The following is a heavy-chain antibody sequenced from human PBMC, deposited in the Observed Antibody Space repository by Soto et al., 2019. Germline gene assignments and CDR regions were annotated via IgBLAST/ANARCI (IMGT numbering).Heavy chain of an antibody. D-gene: IGHD1-26*01. CDR2: ISGSGGST. Sequence: EVQLLESGGGLVQPGGSLRLSCAASGFTFSSYAMSWVRQAPGKGLEWVSAISGSGGSTYYADSVKGRFTISRDNSKNTPYLQMNSLRAEDTAVYYCAKDFHIRVGATTTYYYYGMDVWGQGTTVTVSS. V-gene: IGHV3-23*01. CDR3: AKDFHIRVGATTTYYYYGMDV. J-gene: IGHJ6*02. CDR1: GFTFSSYA.